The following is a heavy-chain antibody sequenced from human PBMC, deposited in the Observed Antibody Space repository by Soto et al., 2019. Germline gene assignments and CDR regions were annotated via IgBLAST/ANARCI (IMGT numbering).Heavy chain of an antibody. Sequence: GGSLRLSCAASGFTFSSYAMHWVRQAPGKGLEWVAVISYDGSNKYYADSVKGRFTISRDNSKNTLYLQMNSLRAEDAAVYYCARESRYCSSTSCYYYYYGMDVWGQGTTVTVSS. CDR2: ISYDGSNK. D-gene: IGHD2-2*01. CDR1: GFTFSSYA. V-gene: IGHV3-30-3*01. J-gene: IGHJ6*02. CDR3: ARESRYCSSTSCYYYYYGMDV.